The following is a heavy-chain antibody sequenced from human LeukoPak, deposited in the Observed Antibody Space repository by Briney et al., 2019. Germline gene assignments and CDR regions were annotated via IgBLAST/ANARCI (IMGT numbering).Heavy chain of an antibody. J-gene: IGHJ4*02. CDR3: ARDPKPGGYSGYTLNAY. D-gene: IGHD5-12*01. CDR1: RFTVSSNY. Sequence: PGGSLRLSCAASRFTVSSNYMSWVRQAPGKGLEWVSVIYSGGSTYYADSVKGRFIISRDNSNNTLYLQMNSLRAEDTAVYYCARDPKPGGYSGYTLNAYWGQGTLVTVSS. CDR2: IYSGGST. V-gene: IGHV3-66*01.